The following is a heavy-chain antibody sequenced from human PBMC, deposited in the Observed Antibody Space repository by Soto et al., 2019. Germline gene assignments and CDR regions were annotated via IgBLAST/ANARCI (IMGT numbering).Heavy chain of an antibody. CDR2: INPNSGGS. V-gene: IGHV1-2*02. J-gene: IGHJ3*02. D-gene: IGHD1-1*01. Sequence: GASVKVSCKASGYTFTGYYMHWVRQAPGQGLEWMGWINPNSGGSNYAQKFQGRVTMTRDTSISTAYMELSRLRSDDTAVYYCARGHGGNWNDGHDDAFDIWGQGTMVTVSS. CDR3: ARGHGGNWNDGHDDAFDI. CDR1: GYTFTGYY.